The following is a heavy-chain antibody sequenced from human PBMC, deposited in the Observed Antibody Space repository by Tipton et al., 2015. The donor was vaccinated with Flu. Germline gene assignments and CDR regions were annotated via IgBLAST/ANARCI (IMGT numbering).Heavy chain of an antibody. D-gene: IGHD3-10*01. CDR3: ARGLSGSGSYQRRYFDS. J-gene: IGHJ4*02. V-gene: IGHV4-38-2*02. CDR2: IFHTGST. CDR1: GDSVNSDYY. Sequence: TLSLTCTLSGDSVNSDYYWGWIRQPPGKGLEWIGNIFHTGSTYHNPSLKSRVTISVDTSKNQISLKLSSVTAADTAVYYCARGLSGSGSYQRRYFDSWGQGTLVTVSS.